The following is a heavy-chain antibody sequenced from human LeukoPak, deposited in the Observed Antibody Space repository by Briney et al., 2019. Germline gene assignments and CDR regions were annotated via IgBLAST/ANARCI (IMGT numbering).Heavy chain of an antibody. CDR1: GGTFSSYA. Sequence: SVKVSCKASGGTFSSYAISWVRQAPGQGLEWIGGIIPIFGTANYAQKFQGRVTITADESTSTAYMELSSLRSEDTAVYYCARGGRVTRFDYWGRGTLVSVSS. CDR2: IIPIFGTA. CDR3: ARGGRVTRFDY. J-gene: IGHJ4*02. D-gene: IGHD2-15*01. V-gene: IGHV1-69*13.